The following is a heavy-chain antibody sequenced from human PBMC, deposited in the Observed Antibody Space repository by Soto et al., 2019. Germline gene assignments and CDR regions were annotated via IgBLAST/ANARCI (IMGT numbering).Heavy chain of an antibody. J-gene: IGHJ4*02. D-gene: IGHD2-15*01. CDR1: GSTYSHYC. CDR3: TKANRYCSGANCFTFDE. CDR2: FSSGGGGT. V-gene: IGHV3-23*01. Sequence: GGSTGHSCPSTGSTYSHYCILSVRPAPGKGLEWVSTFSSGGGGTYYADSVKGRFTISRDNSKNTLSLQMNSLRAEDTAVYYCTKANRYCSGANCFTFDEWGLGTLVTVSS.